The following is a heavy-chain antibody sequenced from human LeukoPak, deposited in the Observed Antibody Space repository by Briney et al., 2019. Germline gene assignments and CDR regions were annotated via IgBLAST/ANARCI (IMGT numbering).Heavy chain of an antibody. CDR2: ISGSGGST. CDR3: ARDKVTISLTPTFDY. D-gene: IGHD3-3*01. J-gene: IGHJ4*02. V-gene: IGHV3-23*01. CDR1: GFTFSSYA. Sequence: GGSLRLSCAASGFTFSSYAMSWVRQAPGKGLEWVSAISGSGGSTYYADSVKGRFTISRDNPKNTLYLQMNSLRAEDTAVYYCARDKVTISLTPTFDYWGQGTLVTVSS.